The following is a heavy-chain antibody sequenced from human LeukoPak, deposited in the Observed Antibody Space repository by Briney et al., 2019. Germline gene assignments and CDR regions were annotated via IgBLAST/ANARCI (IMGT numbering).Heavy chain of an antibody. CDR1: GYTFTRYY. CDR3: ARERDSSSSSGY. V-gene: IGHV1-46*01. CDR2: INPSGGNA. Sequence: ASVKVSCKASGYTFTRYYMQGVRQAPGQGLEWMGIINPSGGNANYAQEFQGRVTLTRDTSTSTVYMELSSLRSEDTAIYYCARERDSSSSSGYWGQGTLVTVSS. D-gene: IGHD6-13*01. J-gene: IGHJ4*02.